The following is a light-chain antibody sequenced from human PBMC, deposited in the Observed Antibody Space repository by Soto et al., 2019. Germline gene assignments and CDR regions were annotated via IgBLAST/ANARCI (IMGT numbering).Light chain of an antibody. J-gene: IGKJ3*01. CDR2: GAS. V-gene: IGKV3-20*01. CDR1: QSISSSY. CDR3: QQYSSSPPEFT. Sequence: EIVLTQSPGSLSLSPGERATLSCRASQSISSSYLAWYQQRPGQAPRLLIFGASYRATGIPDRFSGSGSGTAFPLSIYILEPEYFAVYYCQQYSSSPPEFTFGPGTRVDS.